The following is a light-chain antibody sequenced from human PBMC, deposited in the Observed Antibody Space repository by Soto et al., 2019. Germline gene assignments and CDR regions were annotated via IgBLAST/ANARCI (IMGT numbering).Light chain of an antibody. Sequence: DIQMTQSPSSLSASVGDRVTITCRASQGISNYLAWYQQKPGTVPKLLISAASTLQTGVPSRFGGGGSGTDFTLTISSLQPEDVATYYCQKYNSAPWTFGQGTKVDIK. CDR2: AAS. V-gene: IGKV1-27*01. CDR3: QKYNSAPWT. J-gene: IGKJ1*01. CDR1: QGISNY.